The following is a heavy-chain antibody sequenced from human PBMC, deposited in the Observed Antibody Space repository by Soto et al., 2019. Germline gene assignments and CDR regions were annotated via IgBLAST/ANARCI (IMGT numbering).Heavy chain of an antibody. CDR3: ARRGSSSSVEY. D-gene: IGHD6-6*01. J-gene: IGHJ4*01. CDR1: GYSFTSYW. V-gene: IGHV5-10-1*01. Sequence: GESLKISCKGSGYSFTSYWISWVRQMPGKGLEWMGRIDPSDSYTNYSPSFQGHVTISAARSISTAYLQWSSLKASDTAMYYCARRGSSSSVEYWGQGTLVTVSS. CDR2: IDPSDSYT.